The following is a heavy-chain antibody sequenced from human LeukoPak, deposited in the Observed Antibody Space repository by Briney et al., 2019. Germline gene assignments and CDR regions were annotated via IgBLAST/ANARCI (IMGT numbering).Heavy chain of an antibody. CDR2: MNPNSGNT. D-gene: IGHD2-15*01. CDR3: ARKGLMVVAASGDYYMDV. Sequence: ASVKVSCKASGYTFTSYDINWVRQATGQGLEWMGWMNPNSGNTGYAQKFQGRVTMTRNTSISTAYMELSSLRSEDTAVYYCARKGLMVVAASGDYYMDVWGKGTTVTVSS. CDR1: GYTFTSYD. V-gene: IGHV1-8*01. J-gene: IGHJ6*03.